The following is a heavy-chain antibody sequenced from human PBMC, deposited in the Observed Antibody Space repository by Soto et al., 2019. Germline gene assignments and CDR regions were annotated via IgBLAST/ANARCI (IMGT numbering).Heavy chain of an antibody. V-gene: IGHV4-39*01. Sequence: SETLSLTCTVSGGSVSSSSYYWGWVRQPPGKGQEWIGSIYYSGSTYYNPSLKSRVTISVDTSKNQFSLKLSSVTAADTAVYYCARQQEEYCSGGSCYLYYYYMDVWGKGTTVTVSS. J-gene: IGHJ6*03. D-gene: IGHD2-15*01. CDR2: IYYSGST. CDR1: GGSVSSSSYY. CDR3: ARQQEEYCSGGSCYLYYYYMDV.